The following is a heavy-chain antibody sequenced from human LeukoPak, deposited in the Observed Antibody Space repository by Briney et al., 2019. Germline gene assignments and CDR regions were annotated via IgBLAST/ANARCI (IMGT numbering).Heavy chain of an antibody. Sequence: PGGSLRLSCAASGFTFSSYEMNWVRQAPGKGLEWVSYISSSGSTIYYADSVKGRFTISRDNSKNTLYLQMNSLRAEDTAVYYCAKDRDSSGYYYFDYWGQGTLVTVSS. V-gene: IGHV3-48*03. D-gene: IGHD3-22*01. J-gene: IGHJ4*02. CDR3: AKDRDSSGYYYFDY. CDR1: GFTFSSYE. CDR2: ISSSGSTI.